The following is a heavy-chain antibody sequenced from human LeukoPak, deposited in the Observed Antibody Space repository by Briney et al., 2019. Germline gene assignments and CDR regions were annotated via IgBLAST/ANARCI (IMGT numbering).Heavy chain of an antibody. D-gene: IGHD3/OR15-3a*01. CDR1: GFTFSSYS. CDR2: ISSSSSYI. J-gene: IGHJ4*02. Sequence: GGSLRLSCAASGFTFSSYSMNWVRQAPGKGLEWVSSISSSSSYIYHADSVKGRFTISRDNAKNSLYLQMNSLRAEDTAVYYCARVFRLAGFDYWGQGTLVTVSS. V-gene: IGHV3-21*01. CDR3: ARVFRLAGFDY.